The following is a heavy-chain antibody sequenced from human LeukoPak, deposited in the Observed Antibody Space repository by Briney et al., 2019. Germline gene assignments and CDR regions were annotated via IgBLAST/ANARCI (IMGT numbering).Heavy chain of an antibody. CDR3: AKLRTYYYGSGSHFDY. V-gene: IGHV3-30*04. D-gene: IGHD3-10*01. J-gene: IGHJ4*02. CDR2: ISYDGNNK. Sequence: PGGSLRLSCAASGFTFSSYAMHWVRQAPGKGLEWVAAISYDGNNKYYADSVKGRFTISRDNSKNTLYLQMNSLRAEDTAVYYCAKLRTYYYGSGSHFDYWGQGTLVTVSS. CDR1: GFTFSSYA.